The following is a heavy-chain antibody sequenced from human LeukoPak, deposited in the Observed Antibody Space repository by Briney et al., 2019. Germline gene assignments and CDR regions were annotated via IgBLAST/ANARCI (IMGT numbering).Heavy chain of an antibody. J-gene: IGHJ4*02. D-gene: IGHD6-19*01. CDR2: ISGSGGNT. CDR3: AKDGYSSGWYYFDY. V-gene: IGHV3-23*01. CDR1: GFTFSNFG. Sequence: GGSLRLSCAASGFTFSNFGMSWVRQAPGKGLEWVSVISGSGGNTYYADSVKGRFTISRDNSKNTFYLQMNSLRADDTAVYYCAKDGYSSGWYYFDYWGQGTLVTVSS.